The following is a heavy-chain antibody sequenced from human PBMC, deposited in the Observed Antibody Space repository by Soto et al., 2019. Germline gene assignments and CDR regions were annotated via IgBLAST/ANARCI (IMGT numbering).Heavy chain of an antibody. J-gene: IGHJ4*02. CDR3: TTVVRGRAATPLPKF. V-gene: IGHV3-15*01. CDR2: IKSKTDGGTT. D-gene: IGHD2-15*01. Sequence: PGGSLRLSCAASGFTFSNAWMSWVRQAPGKGQEWVGRIKSKTDGGTTDYAAPVKGRFTISRDDSKNTLYLQMNSLKTEDTAVYYCTTVVRGRAATPLPKFWGQGTLVTVSS. CDR1: GFTFSNAW.